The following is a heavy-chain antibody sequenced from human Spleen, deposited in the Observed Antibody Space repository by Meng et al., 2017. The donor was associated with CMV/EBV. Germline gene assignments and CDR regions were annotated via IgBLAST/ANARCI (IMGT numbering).Heavy chain of an antibody. CDR2: ISYGSTTI. J-gene: IGHJ4*02. Sequence: GESLKISCEASGFTFSNYNMNWVRQAPGKGLEWISYISYGSTTIYYTDSVKGRYTTSRDNAKNSLYLEMNSLRAEDTAVYYCARDRHFWSGYHTIDNWGQGTLVTVSS. D-gene: IGHD3-3*01. CDR1: GFTFSNYN. V-gene: IGHV3-48*04. CDR3: ARDRHFWSGYHTIDN.